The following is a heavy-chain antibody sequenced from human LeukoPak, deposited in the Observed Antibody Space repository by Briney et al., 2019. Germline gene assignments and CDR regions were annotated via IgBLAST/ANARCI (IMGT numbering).Heavy chain of an antibody. CDR3: ARVGWGYYYYYYMDV. Sequence: PSETLSLTCTVSGGSISSSSYYWGWIRQPPGKGLEWIGSIYYSGSTYYNPSLKSRVTISVDTSKNQFSLKLSSVTAADTAVYYCARVGWGYYYYYYMDVWGKGTTVTVSS. J-gene: IGHJ6*03. V-gene: IGHV4-39*07. CDR1: GGSISSSSYY. D-gene: IGHD6-19*01. CDR2: IYYSGST.